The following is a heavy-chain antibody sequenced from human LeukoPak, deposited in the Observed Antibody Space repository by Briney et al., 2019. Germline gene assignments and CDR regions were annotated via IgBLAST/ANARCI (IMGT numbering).Heavy chain of an antibody. Sequence: EASVTVSCKASGYTFTSYAMHWVRQAPGQRLEWMGWINAGNGNTKYSQKFQGRVTITRDTSASTAYMELSSLRSEDTAVYYCARSSPYSSGWSFVLYNPGYFDYWGQGTLVTVSS. CDR3: ARSSPYSSGWSFVLYNPGYFDY. CDR2: INAGNGNT. D-gene: IGHD6-19*01. J-gene: IGHJ4*02. V-gene: IGHV1-3*01. CDR1: GYTFTSYA.